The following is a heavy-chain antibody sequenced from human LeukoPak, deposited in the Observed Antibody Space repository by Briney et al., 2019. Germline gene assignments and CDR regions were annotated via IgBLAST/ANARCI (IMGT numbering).Heavy chain of an antibody. V-gene: IGHV4-34*01. CDR3: ARGDYDYVWGSYRYGYYFDY. D-gene: IGHD3-16*02. CDR2: INHSGST. Sequence: SETLSLTCAVYGGSFSGHYWSWIRQPPGEGLEWLGEINHSGSTNYNPSLKSRVTVSVDTSKNQFSLKLSSVTAADTAVYYCARGDYDYVWGSYRYGYYFDYWGQGTLVTVSS. J-gene: IGHJ4*02. CDR1: GGSFSGHY.